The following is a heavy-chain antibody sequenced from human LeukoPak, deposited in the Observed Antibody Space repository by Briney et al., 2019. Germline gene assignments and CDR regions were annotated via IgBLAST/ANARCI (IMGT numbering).Heavy chain of an antibody. CDR2: ISNSRST. J-gene: IGHJ6*03. CDR3: GRDALVVFLSHYYIDV. D-gene: IGHD2-21*01. CDR1: DGPIRSHY. V-gene: IGHV4-59*11. Sequence: SDTLSLTCTVSDGPIRSHYWTWIPQSPINGLEWSGDISNSRSTKYNPSLRSRVTISIDTSRRQFSLRLSSVTAADTAVYYCGRDALVVFLSHYYIDVWGKGITVTVSS.